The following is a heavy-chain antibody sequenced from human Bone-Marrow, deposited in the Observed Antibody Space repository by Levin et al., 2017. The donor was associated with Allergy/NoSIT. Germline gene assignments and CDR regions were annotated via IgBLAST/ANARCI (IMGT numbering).Heavy chain of an antibody. CDR3: ARGSYFGGLSFAC. J-gene: IGHJ4*02. Sequence: KPSETLSLTCTVSGGSVSSGSYYWSWIRQPPGKGLEWIAYIYHSGSTKYNPSLKSRVTISLDTSRNQFSLRLTSLTAADTAGYYCARGSYFGGLSFACWGKGTLVTVSS. CDR2: IYHSGST. D-gene: IGHD4-23*01. CDR1: GGSVSSGSYY. V-gene: IGHV4-61*01.